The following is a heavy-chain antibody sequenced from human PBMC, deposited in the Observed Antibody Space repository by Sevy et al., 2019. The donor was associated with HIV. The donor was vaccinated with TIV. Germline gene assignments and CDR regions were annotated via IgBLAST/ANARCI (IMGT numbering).Heavy chain of an antibody. CDR2: IRYDGTTK. CDR1: GFTFSTYG. CDR3: VKGLGMVQGALLSDDI. V-gene: IGHV3-30*02. D-gene: IGHD3-10*01. J-gene: IGHJ3*02. Sequence: GGSLRLSCAASGFTFSTYGMHWVRQAPGKGLEWVTFIRYDGTTKYYADSVKGRFTCSRDNTKNPLYLQMNRLRAEDTAAYYCVKGLGMVQGALLSDDIWGQGTKVTVSS.